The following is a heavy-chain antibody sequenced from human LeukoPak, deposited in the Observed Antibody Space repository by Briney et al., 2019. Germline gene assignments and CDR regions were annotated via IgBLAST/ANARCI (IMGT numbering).Heavy chain of an antibody. D-gene: IGHD5-12*01. CDR2: IYHSGST. CDR1: GGSFSGYY. Sequence: PSETLSLTCAVYGGSFSGYYWSWIRQPPGKGLEWIGYIYHSGSTYYNPSLKSRVTISVDRSKNQFSLKLSSVTAADTAVYYCARAGGYDFMDYWGQGTLVTVSS. CDR3: ARAGGYDFMDY. V-gene: IGHV4-34*01. J-gene: IGHJ4*02.